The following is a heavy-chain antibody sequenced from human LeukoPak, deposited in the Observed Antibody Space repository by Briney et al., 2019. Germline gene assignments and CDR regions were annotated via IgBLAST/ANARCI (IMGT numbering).Heavy chain of an antibody. J-gene: IGHJ4*02. D-gene: IGHD4-17*01. CDR3: ARDHGAFDY. CDR2: IRYVERDK. Sequence: WGSLRLSCAASGFTFSYYGMHWVRQAPGKGLEWVAFIRYVERDKYYADSVKGRFTISRDNAKNSLYLQMNSLRAEDTAVYYCARDHGAFDYWGQGTLVTVSS. V-gene: IGHV3-30*02. CDR1: GFTFSYYG.